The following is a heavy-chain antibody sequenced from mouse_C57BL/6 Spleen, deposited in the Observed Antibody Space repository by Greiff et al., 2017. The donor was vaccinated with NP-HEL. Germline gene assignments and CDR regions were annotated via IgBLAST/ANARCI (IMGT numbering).Heavy chain of an antibody. CDR1: GFNIKDYY. Sequence: VQLKESGAELVKPGASVKLSCTASGFNIKDYYMHWVKQRTEQGLEWIGRIDPEDGETKYAPKFQGKATITADTSSNTAYLQLSSLTSEDTAVYYCARYKLIYYDYDGWFAYWGQGTLVTVSA. CDR2: IDPEDGET. CDR3: ARYKLIYYDYDGWFAY. J-gene: IGHJ3*01. V-gene: IGHV14-2*01. D-gene: IGHD2-4*01.